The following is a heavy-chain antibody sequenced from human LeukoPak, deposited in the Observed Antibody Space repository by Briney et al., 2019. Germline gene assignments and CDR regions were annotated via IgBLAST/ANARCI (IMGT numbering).Heavy chain of an antibody. D-gene: IGHD1-26*01. CDR3: ARDLNGIGKIDY. CDR2: IYYSGST. J-gene: IGHJ4*02. Sequence: NPSETLSLTCTVSGGFISSYYWSWIRQPPGKGLEWIGYIYYSGSTNYNPSLKSRVTISVDTSKNQFSLKLSSVTAADTAVYYCARDLNGIGKIDYWGQGTLVTVSS. V-gene: IGHV4-59*01. CDR1: GGFISSYY.